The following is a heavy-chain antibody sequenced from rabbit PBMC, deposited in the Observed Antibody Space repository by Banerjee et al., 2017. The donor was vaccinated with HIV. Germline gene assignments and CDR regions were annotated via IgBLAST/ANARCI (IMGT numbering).Heavy chain of an antibody. Sequence: QEQLVESGGGLVQPEGSLTLTCTASGFSFSSIYYICWVRQAPGKGLEWIACIYAGSSGSTYYASWVNGRFTISKTSSTTVTLQMTSLTAADTATYFCARDPLFYAGSSYVTYYFWFRGQGTLVTVS. J-gene: IGHJ3*01. D-gene: IGHD8-1*01. CDR2: IYAGSSGST. CDR1: GFSFSSIYY. CDR3: ARDPLFYAGSSYVTYYFWF. V-gene: IGHV1S45*01.